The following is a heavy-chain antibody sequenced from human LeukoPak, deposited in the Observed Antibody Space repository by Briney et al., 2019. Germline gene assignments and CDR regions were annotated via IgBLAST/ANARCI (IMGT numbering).Heavy chain of an antibody. D-gene: IGHD2/OR15-2a*01. J-gene: IGHJ4*02. CDR2: IFHSGTT. CDR3: TRENRPFCPFAY. V-gene: IGHV4-4*03. CDR1: GGSIDITNY. Sequence: PPGTLSLTCGVSGGSIDITNYWSWVRQAPGKGLEWIGEIFHSGTTNYNPSLRSRVTMFLDRANNQFSLSLTSVTAADSAVYYCTRENRPFCPFAYWGQGVLVTVSS.